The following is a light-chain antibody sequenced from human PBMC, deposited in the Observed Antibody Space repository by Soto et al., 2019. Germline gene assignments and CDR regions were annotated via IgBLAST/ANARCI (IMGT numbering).Light chain of an antibody. V-gene: IGKV3D-20*02. CDR3: QQRSNWPPGP. Sequence: EIVLTQSPGTLSFSPGERATLSCRASHSVSSSYLAWYQQKPGQAPRLLIYDASNRATGIPARFSGSGSGTGFTLTISSLEPADFAVYYCQQRSNWPPGPFGQGTRLEIK. CDR1: HSVSSSY. J-gene: IGKJ5*01. CDR2: DAS.